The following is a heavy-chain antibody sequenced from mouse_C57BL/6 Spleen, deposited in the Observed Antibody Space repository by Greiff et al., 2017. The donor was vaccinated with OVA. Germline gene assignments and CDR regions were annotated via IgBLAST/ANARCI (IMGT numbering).Heavy chain of an antibody. CDR2: ISDGGSYT. V-gene: IGHV5-4*01. CDR1: GFTFSSYA. D-gene: IGHD2-4*01. J-gene: IGHJ2*01. CDR3: ARGDYDEDFDY. Sequence: EVQVVESGGGLVKPGGSLKLSCAASGFTFSSYAMSWVRQTPEKRLEWVATISDGGSYTYYPDNVKGRFTISRDNAKNNLYLQMSHLKSEDTAMYYCARGDYDEDFDYWGQGTTLTVSS.